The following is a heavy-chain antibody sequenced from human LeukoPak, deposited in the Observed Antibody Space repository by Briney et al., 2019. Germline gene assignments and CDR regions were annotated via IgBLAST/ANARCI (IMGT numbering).Heavy chain of an antibody. Sequence: GGSLRLSCAASGFTVSSNYMSWVRQAPGKGLEWVSVIYSGGSTYYADSVKGRFTISRDNSKNTLYLQMNSLRAEDTAVYYCARDSGYDYVNWYFDLWGRGTLVTVSS. V-gene: IGHV3-66*01. CDR2: IYSGGST. CDR3: ARDSGYDYVNWYFDL. CDR1: GFTVSSNY. D-gene: IGHD5-12*01. J-gene: IGHJ2*01.